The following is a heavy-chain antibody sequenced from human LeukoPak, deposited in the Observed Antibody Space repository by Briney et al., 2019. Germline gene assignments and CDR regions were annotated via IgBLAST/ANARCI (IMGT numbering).Heavy chain of an antibody. Sequence: ASVKVSCKASGYTFTSYYMHWVRQAPGQGLEWMGIINPSGGSTSYAQKFQGRVTMTRDMSTSTVYVELSSLRSEDTAVYYCARFVATGVGATVPFDYWGQGTLVTVSS. CDR2: INPSGGST. CDR1: GYTFTSYY. D-gene: IGHD1-26*01. J-gene: IGHJ4*02. V-gene: IGHV1-46*01. CDR3: ARFVATGVGATVPFDY.